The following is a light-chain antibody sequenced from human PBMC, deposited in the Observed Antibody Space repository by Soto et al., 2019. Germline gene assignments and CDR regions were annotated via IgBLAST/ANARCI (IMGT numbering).Light chain of an antibody. CDR2: EVA. Sequence: QSALTQPASVSGSPGQSITISCTGTSTDPATYDLVSWYQQHPGKAPQLIIYEVAKRPSGVSARFSGSQSGDTASLTVSGLQAEDEADYYCSSYAGSNNWVFGGGTKLTVL. J-gene: IGLJ3*02. CDR1: STDPATYDL. V-gene: IGLV2-14*02. CDR3: SSYAGSNNWV.